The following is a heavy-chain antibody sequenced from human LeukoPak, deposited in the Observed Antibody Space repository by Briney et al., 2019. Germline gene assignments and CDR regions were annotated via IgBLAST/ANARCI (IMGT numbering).Heavy chain of an antibody. CDR2: ISAYNGNT. CDR1: GGTFTSYG. D-gene: IGHD3-22*01. CDR3: ARVPYYYDSSGYYDY. V-gene: IGHV1-18*01. J-gene: IGHJ4*02. Sequence: ASVKVSCKASGGTFTSYGISWVRQAPGQGLEWMGWISAYNGNTNYAQKLQGRVTMTTDTSTSTAYMELRSLRSDDTAVYYCARVPYYYDSSGYYDYWGQGTLVTVSS.